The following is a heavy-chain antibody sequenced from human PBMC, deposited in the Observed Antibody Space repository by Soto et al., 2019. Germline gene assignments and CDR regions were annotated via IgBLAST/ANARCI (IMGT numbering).Heavy chain of an antibody. CDR2: MNPKSGNT. CDR3: ARERAAAGTGWFDP. Sequence: QVQLVQSGAEVKKPGASVKVSCKASGYTFTSYDINWVRQATEQGIEWMGWMNPKSGNTGYAQKFQGRLTMTRNTSISTAYMELSSLRSEDTAVYYCARERAAAGTGWFDPWGQGTLVTVSS. CDR1: GYTFTSYD. J-gene: IGHJ5*02. V-gene: IGHV1-8*02. D-gene: IGHD6-13*01.